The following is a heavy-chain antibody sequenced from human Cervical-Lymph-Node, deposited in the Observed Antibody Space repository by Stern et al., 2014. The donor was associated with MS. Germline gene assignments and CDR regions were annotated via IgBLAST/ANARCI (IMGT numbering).Heavy chain of an antibody. CDR3: TRDRDGYNSWGD. Sequence: EVQLVESGGGLVQPGRSLRLSCTASGFTFGDNAVSWFRQAPGKGLEWVGFIRSKTYGGTAEYAASVKGRFSISRDDARSIAYLQMNSLKTEDTAVDYCTRDRDGYNSWGDWGQGALVTVSS. CDR2: IRSKTYGGTA. D-gene: IGHD5-24*01. V-gene: IGHV3-49*03. CDR1: GFTFGDNA. J-gene: IGHJ4*02.